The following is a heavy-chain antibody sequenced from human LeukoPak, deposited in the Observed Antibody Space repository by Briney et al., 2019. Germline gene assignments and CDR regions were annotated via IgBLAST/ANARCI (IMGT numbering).Heavy chain of an antibody. CDR2: IYTSGST. J-gene: IGHJ4*02. V-gene: IGHV4-61*02. D-gene: IGHD4-17*01. Sequence: SETLSLTCTVSGGSISSGSYYWSWIRQPAGKGLEWIGRIYTSGSTNYNPSLKSRVTISVDTSKNQFSLKLSSVTAADTAVYYCARGSFHGDYDFDYWAQGTLVTVSS. CDR3: ARGSFHGDYDFDY. CDR1: GGSISSGSYY.